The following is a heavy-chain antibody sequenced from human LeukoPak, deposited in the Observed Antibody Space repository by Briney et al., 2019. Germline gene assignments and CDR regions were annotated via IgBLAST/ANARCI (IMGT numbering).Heavy chain of an antibody. V-gene: IGHV3-74*01. Sequence: PGGSLRLSCAASGFPFSSYWMHWVRQVPGKGLLWVSRINSDGSATICADSVKGRFTISRDNSKNTLYLQMNSLRAEDTAVYYCVVPFSYWGQGTLVTVSS. CDR2: INSDGSAT. D-gene: IGHD2-2*01. J-gene: IGHJ4*02. CDR1: GFPFSSYW. CDR3: VVPFSY.